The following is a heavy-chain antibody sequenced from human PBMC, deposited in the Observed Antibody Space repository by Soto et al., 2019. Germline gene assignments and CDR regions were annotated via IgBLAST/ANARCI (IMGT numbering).Heavy chain of an antibody. CDR3: ARDRITMVRGVITGMDV. CDR2: IYHSGST. V-gene: IGHV4-4*02. J-gene: IGHJ6*02. D-gene: IGHD3-10*01. CDR1: GGSISSTNW. Sequence: TSETLSFTCAVSGGSISSTNWRSWVRQPPGKGLEWIGEIYHSGSTNYNPSLKSRVTISVDKSKNQFSLKLSSVTAADTAVYYCARDRITMVRGVITGMDVWGQGTTVTVSS.